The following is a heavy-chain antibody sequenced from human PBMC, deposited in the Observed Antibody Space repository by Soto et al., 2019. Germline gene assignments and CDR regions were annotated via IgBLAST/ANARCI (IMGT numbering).Heavy chain of an antibody. J-gene: IGHJ4*02. D-gene: IGHD3-22*01. V-gene: IGHV4-39*07. Sequence: NPSETLSLTCTVSGGSISSSSDYWGWIRQAPGKGLEWIGSIYYSGSTYYNPSLKSRVTISVDTSKNQFSLKLSSVTAADTAVYYCARAKTHYYYDSSGYSMAFDYWGQGTLVTVSS. CDR2: IYYSGST. CDR1: GGSISSSSDY. CDR3: ARAKTHYYYDSSGYSMAFDY.